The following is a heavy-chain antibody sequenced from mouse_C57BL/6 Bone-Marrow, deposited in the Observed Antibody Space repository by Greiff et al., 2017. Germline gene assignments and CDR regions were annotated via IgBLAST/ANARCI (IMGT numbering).Heavy chain of an antibody. V-gene: IGHV14-4*01. CDR3: TPRITTVVATSDY. CDR2: IDPENGDT. J-gene: IGHJ2*01. Sequence: EVQLQQSGAELVRPGASVKLSCTASGFNIKDDYMHWVKPRPEQGLEWIGWIDPENGDTESASKFQGKATITADTSSNTAYRQLSSLTSEDTAVYYCTPRITTVVATSDYWGQGTTLTVSS. CDR1: GFNIKDDY. D-gene: IGHD1-1*01.